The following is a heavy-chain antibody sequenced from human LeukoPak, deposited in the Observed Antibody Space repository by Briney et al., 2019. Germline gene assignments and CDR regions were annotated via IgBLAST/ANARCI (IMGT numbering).Heavy chain of an antibody. V-gene: IGHV3-23*01. CDR3: AKDQYGGNPQYYFDY. CDR2: ISGSGGST. D-gene: IGHD4-23*01. J-gene: IGHJ4*02. CDR1: GFTFSSYA. Sequence: GGSLRLSCAASGFTFSSYATSWVRQAPGKGLEWVSAISGSGGSTYYADSVKGRFTISRDNSKNTLYLQMNSLRAEDTAVYYCAKDQYGGNPQYYFDYWGQGTLVTVSS.